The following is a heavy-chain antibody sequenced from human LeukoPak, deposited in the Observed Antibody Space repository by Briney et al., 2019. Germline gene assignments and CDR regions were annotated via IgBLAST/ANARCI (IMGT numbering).Heavy chain of an antibody. Sequence: PGGSLRLSCAASGVTFSNYGFHWVRQAPGKGLEWVTFIRYDGSDKYYADSVRGRFTISRDNSKNTLYLQMNSLRAEDTAVYYCARVARRAIAVAGPIPRWGQGILVTVSS. D-gene: IGHD6-19*01. J-gene: IGHJ4*02. V-gene: IGHV3-30*02. CDR2: IRYDGSDK. CDR1: GVTFSNYG. CDR3: ARVARRAIAVAGPIPR.